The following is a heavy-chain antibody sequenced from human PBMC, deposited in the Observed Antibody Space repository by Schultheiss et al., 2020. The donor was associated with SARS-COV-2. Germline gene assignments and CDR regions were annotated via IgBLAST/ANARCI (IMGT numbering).Heavy chain of an antibody. J-gene: IGHJ6*02. Sequence: GGSLRLSCAASGFTFSSYGMHWVRQAPGKGLEWVAVISYDGSNKYYADSVKGRFTISRDNSKNTLYLQMNSLRAEDTAVYYCARSGYGDNGVYYYGMDVWGQGTTVTVSS. CDR1: GFTFSSYG. CDR3: ARSGYGDNGVYYYGMDV. D-gene: IGHD4-17*01. CDR2: ISYDGSNK. V-gene: IGHV3-30*03.